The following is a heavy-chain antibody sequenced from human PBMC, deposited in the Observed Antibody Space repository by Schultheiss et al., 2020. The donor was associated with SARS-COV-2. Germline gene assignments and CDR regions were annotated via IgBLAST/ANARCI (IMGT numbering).Heavy chain of an antibody. V-gene: IGHV3-53*01. Sequence: GESLKISCAASGFTVSSNYMSWVRQAPGKGLEWVSVIYSGGSTYYADSVKGRFTISRDNAKKSLYLQMNSLTSEDTAVYYCARGGSTKATFWGQGTTVTVAS. D-gene: IGHD1-26*01. CDR1: GFTVSSNY. J-gene: IGHJ6*02. CDR3: ARGGSTKATF. CDR2: IYSGGST.